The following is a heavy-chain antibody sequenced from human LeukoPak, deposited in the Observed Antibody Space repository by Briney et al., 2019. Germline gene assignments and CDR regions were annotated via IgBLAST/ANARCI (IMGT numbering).Heavy chain of an antibody. J-gene: IGHJ4*01. CDR3: ARLSGLVFLGSGYFGY. D-gene: IGHD3-22*01. Sequence: SETLSLPCTVSGSSMISYYWSLIRQPPRMELAWIEYIYYSGSTNYNSPLKSRVTISADTSKNQFSLKLNSVTAADTAMYYCARLSGLVFLGSGYFGYWGQGALVTVSS. CDR1: GSSMISYY. CDR2: IYYSGST. V-gene: IGHV4-59*01.